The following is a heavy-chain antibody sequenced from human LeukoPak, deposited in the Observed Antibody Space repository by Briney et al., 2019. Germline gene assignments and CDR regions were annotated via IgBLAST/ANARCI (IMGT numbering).Heavy chain of an antibody. V-gene: IGHV1-69*01. D-gene: IGHD5-12*01. CDR1: GGTISSYA. Sequence: VKVTCKASGGTISSYAISWVRQPPGQGLEWMGGIIPIFGTANYAQKFQGRLTITADETTSTAYMELSSLRSEDTAAYYCAVGEADIVATIVDNWGQGTLVTVSS. CDR3: AVGEADIVATIVDN. J-gene: IGHJ4*02. CDR2: IIPIFGTA.